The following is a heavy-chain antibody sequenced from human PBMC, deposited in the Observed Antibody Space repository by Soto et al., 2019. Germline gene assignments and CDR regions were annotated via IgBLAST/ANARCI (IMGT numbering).Heavy chain of an antibody. D-gene: IGHD4-4*01. J-gene: IGHJ6*03. CDR1: GFTFSSYW. CDR2: IKQDGSEK. Sequence: AGGSLRLSCAASGFTFSSYWMSWVRQAPGKGLEWVANIKQDGSEKYYVDSVKGRFTISRDNAKNSLYLQMNSLRAEDTAVYYCARRVGYSNYDYYYYMDVWGKGTTVTVSS. CDR3: ARRVGYSNYDYYYYMDV. V-gene: IGHV3-7*01.